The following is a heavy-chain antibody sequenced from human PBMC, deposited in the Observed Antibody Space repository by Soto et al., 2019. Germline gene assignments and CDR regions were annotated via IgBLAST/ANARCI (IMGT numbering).Heavy chain of an antibody. CDR1: GFTFSSYA. CDR2: ISGSGGST. Sequence: GGSLRLSFAASGFTFSSYAMSWVRQAPGKGLEWVSAISGSGGSTYYADSVKGRFTISRDNSKNTLYLQMNSLRAEDTAVYYCAKRREFYDSSGYLPYFDYWGQGTLVTVSS. CDR3: AKRREFYDSSGYLPYFDY. J-gene: IGHJ4*02. D-gene: IGHD3-22*01. V-gene: IGHV3-23*01.